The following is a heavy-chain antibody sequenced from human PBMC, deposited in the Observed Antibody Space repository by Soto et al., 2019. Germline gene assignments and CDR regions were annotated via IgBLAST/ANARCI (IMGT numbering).Heavy chain of an antibody. D-gene: IGHD2-15*01. CDR2: IIPIFGTA. CDR1: GGTFSSYA. CDR3: GRGARYCSGCSCSRGYYYGMDV. J-gene: IGHJ6*02. Sequence: QVQLVQSGAEVKKPGSSVKVSCKASGGTFSSYAISWVRQAPGQGLEWMGGIIPIFGTANYAQKFQGRVTIAADESTSRADVEMSSLRSEDTAVYYCGRGARYCSGCSCSRGYYYGMDVWGQGTTVTVSS. V-gene: IGHV1-69*12.